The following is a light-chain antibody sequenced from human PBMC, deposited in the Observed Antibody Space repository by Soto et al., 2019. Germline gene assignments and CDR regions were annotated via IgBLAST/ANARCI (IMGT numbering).Light chain of an antibody. CDR1: QSVGSN. CDR2: GAS. Sequence: EIVMTQSPATLSVSPGERATLSCRASQSVGSNLAWYQQKPGQAPRLLIYGASTRATGIPARFSGGGSGTEFTLTISSLQSEDVAVYYCQQYDDWRRTFGQGTKVEIK. CDR3: QQYDDWRRT. J-gene: IGKJ1*01. V-gene: IGKV3-15*01.